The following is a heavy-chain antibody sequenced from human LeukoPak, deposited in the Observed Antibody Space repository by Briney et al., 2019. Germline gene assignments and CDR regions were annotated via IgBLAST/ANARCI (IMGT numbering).Heavy chain of an antibody. V-gene: IGHV1-69*13. CDR3: ARDHGGQGWFDP. CDR1: GCTFSSYA. Sequence: ASVKVSCKASGCTFSSYAISWVRHAPGQGLEWMGGIIPIFGTANYAQEFQGRVTITADESTSTAYMELSSLRSEDTAVYYCARDHGGQGWFDPWGQGTLVTVSS. J-gene: IGHJ5*02. D-gene: IGHD2-15*01. CDR2: IIPIFGTA.